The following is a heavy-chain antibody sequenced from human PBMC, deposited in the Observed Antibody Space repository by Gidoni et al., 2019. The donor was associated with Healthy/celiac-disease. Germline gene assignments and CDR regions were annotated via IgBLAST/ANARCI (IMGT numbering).Heavy chain of an antibody. J-gene: IGHJ6*03. Sequence: EVQLLESGGGLVQPGGSLGLSCAASGFTFSSYAMSWVRPAPGKGLEWVSAISGSGGSTDYADSVKGRFTISRDNSKNTLYLQMNSLRAEDTAVYYCAKQIGYCSSTSCRPHYYYYYYMDVWGKGTTVTVSS. CDR2: ISGSGGST. V-gene: IGHV3-23*01. CDR1: GFTFSSYA. D-gene: IGHD2-2*01. CDR3: AKQIGYCSSTSCRPHYYYYYYMDV.